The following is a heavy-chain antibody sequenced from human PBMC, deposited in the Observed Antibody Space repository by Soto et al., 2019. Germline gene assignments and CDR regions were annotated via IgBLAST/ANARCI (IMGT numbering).Heavy chain of an antibody. CDR3: AKAKYSSFIYFDY. D-gene: IGHD6-6*01. J-gene: IGHJ4*02. CDR1: GFTFSSYG. V-gene: IGHV3-30*18. CDR2: ISYDGSNK. Sequence: QVQLVESGGGVVQPGRSLRLSCAASGFTFSSYGMHWVRQAPGKGLEWVAVISYDGSNKYYADSVKGRFTISRDNSKNTLYLQMNSLRAEDTAVYYCAKAKYSSFIYFDYWGQGTLVSVSS.